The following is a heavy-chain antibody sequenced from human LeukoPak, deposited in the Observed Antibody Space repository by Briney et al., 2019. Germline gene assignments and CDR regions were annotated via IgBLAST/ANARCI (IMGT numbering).Heavy chain of an antibody. Sequence: PGGSLRLSCATSGFTFDDYPMHWVRQPPGKSPEWVSLINGDGGSTYYADSVKGRFTISRDNSKNSLYLQLNSLRTEDTALYFCATNPPGVAAAGTVSDYWGQGTLVTVSS. J-gene: IGHJ4*02. D-gene: IGHD6-13*01. CDR2: INGDGGST. CDR3: ATNPPGVAAAGTVSDY. V-gene: IGHV3-43*02. CDR1: GFTFDDYP.